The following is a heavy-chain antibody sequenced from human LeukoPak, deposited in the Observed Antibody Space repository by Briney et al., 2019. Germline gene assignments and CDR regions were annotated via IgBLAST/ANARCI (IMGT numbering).Heavy chain of an antibody. CDR1: GFTFDDYA. D-gene: IGHD2-2*01. CDR2: ISISSNTI. Sequence: PGGSLRLSCAASGFTFDDYAMHWVRQAPGKGLEWVSYISISSNTIYYADSVKGRFTISRDNAKNSLYLQMNSLRAEDTAVYYCARVRASYYFDYWGQGTLVTVSS. V-gene: IGHV3-48*01. J-gene: IGHJ4*02. CDR3: ARVRASYYFDY.